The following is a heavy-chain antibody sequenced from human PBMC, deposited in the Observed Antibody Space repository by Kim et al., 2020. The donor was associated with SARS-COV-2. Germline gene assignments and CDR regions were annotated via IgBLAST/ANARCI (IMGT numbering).Heavy chain of an antibody. CDR1: GGSFSGYS. CDR2: INHGGGT. CDR3: ARYYFFTRGFRGLDV. J-gene: IGHJ6*02. Sequence: SETLSLTCAVYGGSFSGYSWTWIRQPPGKGLEWVGEINHGGGTNYNPSLMSRGTISVDMSKNQFSLKLTSVPAADTAVYYCARYYFFTRGFRGLDVWGQGTTVTVSS. V-gene: IGHV4-34*01. D-gene: IGHD2-8*02.